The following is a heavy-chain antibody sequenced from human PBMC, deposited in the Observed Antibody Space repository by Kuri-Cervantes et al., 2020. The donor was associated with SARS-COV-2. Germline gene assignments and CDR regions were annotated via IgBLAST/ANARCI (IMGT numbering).Heavy chain of an antibody. J-gene: IGHJ4*02. CDR2: ISYDVNNK. CDR3: ANDGGDTVLLFDY. CDR1: GFTFTSHA. Sequence: GGSLRLSCAVSGFTFTSHATHWVRQAPGSGLEWVALISYDVNNKFYAGSVKGRFTISRDNSKNTLFLQMNSLRAEDTAVYYCANDGGDTVLLFDYWGQGTLVTVSS. D-gene: IGHD5-18*01. V-gene: IGHV3-30*18.